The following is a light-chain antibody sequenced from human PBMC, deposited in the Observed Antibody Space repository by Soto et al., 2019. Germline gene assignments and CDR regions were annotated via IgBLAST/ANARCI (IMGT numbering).Light chain of an antibody. CDR1: QDISNY. CDR2: GAS. V-gene: IGKV1-9*01. J-gene: IGKJ5*01. CDR3: QQLNAYPIT. Sequence: DIQMTHSPSSLSASVGDRVTITCQASQDISNYLNWYQQKPGKAPKLLIYGASTLQSGVPSRFSGSGSGTEFTLTISSLQPEDFATYYCQQLNAYPITFGQGTRLEIK.